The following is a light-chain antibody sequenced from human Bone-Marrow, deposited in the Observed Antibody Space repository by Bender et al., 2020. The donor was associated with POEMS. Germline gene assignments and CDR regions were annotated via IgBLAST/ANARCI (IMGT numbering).Light chain of an antibody. CDR3: QTWGTGIQV. Sequence: QPVLTQSPSASASLGASVKLTCTLSSGHSSYAIAWHQQQPEKGPRYLMNLNSDGSHRKGDGIPDRFSGSSSGAERYLIISNLQSEDEADYYCQTWGTGIQVFGGGTKLTVL. V-gene: IGLV4-69*01. CDR2: LNSDGSH. CDR1: SGHSSYA. J-gene: IGLJ2*01.